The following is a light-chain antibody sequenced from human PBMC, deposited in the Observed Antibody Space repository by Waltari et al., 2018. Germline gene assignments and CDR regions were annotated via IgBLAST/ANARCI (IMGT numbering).Light chain of an antibody. J-gene: IGLJ3*02. V-gene: IGLV2-23*02. Sequence: QSALTQPASVSGSPGPSITISCTGTSSDVGDSNLVSWYQQHPGEAPKLMIYEVTKRPSGVSTRFSASKSANTASLTISGLQAEDEADYYCSSYADSSTFWMFGGGTKVTVL. CDR3: SSYADSSTFWM. CDR2: EVT. CDR1: SSDVGDSNL.